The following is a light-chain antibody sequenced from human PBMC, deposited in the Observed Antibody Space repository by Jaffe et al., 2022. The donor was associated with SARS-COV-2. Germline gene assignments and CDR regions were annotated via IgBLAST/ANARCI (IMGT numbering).Light chain of an antibody. V-gene: IGLV2-14*03. J-gene: IGLJ1*01. CDR2: DVS. Sequence: QSALTQPASVSGSPGQSITLSCAGSSNDIGDHNYVSWYQQHPGKAPKLMIYDVSNRPSGVSNRFSGSKSGNTASLTIAGLQAEDEADYYCSSYTSSSTIYVFGPGTKVTVL. CDR3: SSYTSSSTIYV. CDR1: SNDIGDHNY.